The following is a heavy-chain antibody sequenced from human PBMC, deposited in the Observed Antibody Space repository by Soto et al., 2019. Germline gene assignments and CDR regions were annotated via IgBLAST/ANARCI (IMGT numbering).Heavy chain of an antibody. D-gene: IGHD3-22*01. Sequence: QVQLVQSGAEVKKPGASVKVSCKASGYTFSSYAMHWVRQAPGQRLEWMGWINGGNGNTKYSQKFQGRVTISRDTSASTAYMELSSLRSEDTAVYYCARENYYDTSGYYYDYWGQGTLVTVSS. J-gene: IGHJ4*02. CDR1: GYTFSSYA. CDR2: INGGNGNT. CDR3: ARENYYDTSGYYYDY. V-gene: IGHV1-3*01.